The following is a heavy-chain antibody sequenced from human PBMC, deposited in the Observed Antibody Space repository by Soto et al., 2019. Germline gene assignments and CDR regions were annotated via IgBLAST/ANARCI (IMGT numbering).Heavy chain of an antibody. V-gene: IGHV5-51*01. CDR2: IYPGDSDT. Sequence: ESLTISCKGSGYSFTSYWIGLVRQMRGKGLEWMGIIYPGDSDTRYSPSFQGQVTISADKSISTAYLQWSSLKASDTATYYCASVSQLADYYYYGMDVWGQGTTVTVSS. CDR3: ASVSQLADYYYYGMDV. J-gene: IGHJ6*02. D-gene: IGHD6-6*01. CDR1: GYSFTSYW.